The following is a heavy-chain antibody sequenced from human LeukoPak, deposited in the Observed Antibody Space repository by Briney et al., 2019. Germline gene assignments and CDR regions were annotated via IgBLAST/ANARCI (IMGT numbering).Heavy chain of an antibody. Sequence: PGGSLRLSCATSGFTFSHYWMSWVRQAPGKGLEWVANINLDGIKKYHVDSVKGRFTISRDNAQNSLYLQMNSLRVEDTAVYYCARDETGGHFENWGQGTLVTVYS. V-gene: IGHV3-7*01. CDR3: ARDETGGHFEN. J-gene: IGHJ4*02. D-gene: IGHD3-10*01. CDR2: INLDGIKK. CDR1: GFTFSHYW.